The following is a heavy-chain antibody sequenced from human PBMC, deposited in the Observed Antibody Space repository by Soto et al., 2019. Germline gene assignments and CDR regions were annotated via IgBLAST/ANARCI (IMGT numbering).Heavy chain of an antibody. CDR1: GFTFSSYA. J-gene: IGHJ6*02. CDR3: AKNGWYSNYLYYYYYYGMDV. D-gene: IGHD4-4*01. CDR2: ISGSGGST. Sequence: GGSLRLSCAASGFTFSSYAMSWVRQAPGKGLEWVSAISGSGGSTYYADSVKGRLTISRDNSKNTLYLQMNSLRAEDTAVYYCAKNGWYSNYLYYYYYYGMDVWGQGTTVTVSS. V-gene: IGHV3-23*01.